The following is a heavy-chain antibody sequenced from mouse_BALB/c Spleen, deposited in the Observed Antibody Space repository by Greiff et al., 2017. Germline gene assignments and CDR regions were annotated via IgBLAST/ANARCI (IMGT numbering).Heavy chain of an antibody. V-gene: IGHV1-14*01. CDR3: ASRGMSTTGDAFAY. D-gene: IGHD2-4*01. Sequence: EVQLHQSGPELVKPGASVKMSCKASGFTFTSYVMHWVKQKPGQDLEWIGYLNPYNDGTKYNEKFKGEATLTSDKSSSTAYMEHISLTSEDSAVDSGASRGMSTTGDAFAYWGQGTLVTVSA. CDR2: LNPYNDGT. J-gene: IGHJ3*01. CDR1: GFTFTSYV.